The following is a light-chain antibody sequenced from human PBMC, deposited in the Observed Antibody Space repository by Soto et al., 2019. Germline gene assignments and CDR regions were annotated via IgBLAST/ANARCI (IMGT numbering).Light chain of an antibody. CDR3: QQYGSSPSLYT. CDR1: QSVSSTY. CDR2: STS. Sequence: PGERATLSCRASQSVSSTYLAWYQQKPGQAPRLLIYSTSSRATGIPDRFSGSGSGTDFTLTISRLEPEDFAVYFCQQYGSSPSLYTFGQGTKLEIK. V-gene: IGKV3-20*01. J-gene: IGKJ2*01.